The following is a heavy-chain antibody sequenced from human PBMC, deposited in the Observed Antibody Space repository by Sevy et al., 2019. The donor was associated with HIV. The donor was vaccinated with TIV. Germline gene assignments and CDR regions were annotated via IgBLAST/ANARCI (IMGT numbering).Heavy chain of an antibody. Sequence: GGSLRLSCAASGFTFSSYAMHWVRQAPGKGLEWVAVISYDGSNKYYADSVKGRFTISRDNSKNTLYLQMNSLRAEDTAVYYSARDTLAVAGEGTWDWGQGTLVTVSS. V-gene: IGHV3-30-3*01. J-gene: IGHJ4*02. CDR1: GFTFSSYA. CDR3: ARDTLAVAGEGTWD. D-gene: IGHD6-19*01. CDR2: ISYDGSNK.